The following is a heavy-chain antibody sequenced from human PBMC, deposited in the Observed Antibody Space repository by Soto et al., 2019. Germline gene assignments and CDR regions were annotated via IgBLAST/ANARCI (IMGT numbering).Heavy chain of an antibody. V-gene: IGHV1-3*01. Sequence: ASVKVSCKASGYTFTSYAMHWVRQAPGQRLEWMGWINAGNGNTKYSQKFRGRVTITRDTSASTAYMELSSLRSEDTAVYYCARLGARGYSGYAYYYGMDVWGQGTTVTVSS. CDR1: GYTFTSYA. J-gene: IGHJ6*02. CDR2: INAGNGNT. D-gene: IGHD5-12*01. CDR3: ARLGARGYSGYAYYYGMDV.